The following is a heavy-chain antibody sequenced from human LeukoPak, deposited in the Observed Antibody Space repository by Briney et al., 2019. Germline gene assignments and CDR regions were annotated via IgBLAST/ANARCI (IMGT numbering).Heavy chain of an antibody. CDR2: ISDSGDTT. CDR1: GFTFSTYS. CDR3: ARYRGHNGNYYDQ. V-gene: IGHV3-48*02. D-gene: IGHD3-3*01. J-gene: IGHJ5*02. Sequence: PGGSLRLSCAASGFTFSTYSIHWVRQAPGKGLEWVSYISDSGDTTYYADSVKGRFTISRDNAKNSLYLQMNSLRDEDTAVYYCARYRGHNGNYYDQWGQGTMVTVSS.